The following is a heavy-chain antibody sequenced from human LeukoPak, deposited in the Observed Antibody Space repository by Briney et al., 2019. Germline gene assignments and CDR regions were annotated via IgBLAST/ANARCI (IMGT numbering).Heavy chain of an antibody. V-gene: IGHV4-59*01. CDR1: GGSISSYY. D-gene: IGHD3-22*01. CDR3: ARMYCYDSSGYYPPYFDY. Sequence: SETLSLTCTVSGGSISSYYWSWIRQPPGKGLEWIGYIYYSGSTNYNPSLKSRVTISVDTSKNQFSLKLSSVTAADTAVYYCARMYCYDSSGYYPPYFDYWGQGTLVTVSS. CDR2: IYYSGST. J-gene: IGHJ4*02.